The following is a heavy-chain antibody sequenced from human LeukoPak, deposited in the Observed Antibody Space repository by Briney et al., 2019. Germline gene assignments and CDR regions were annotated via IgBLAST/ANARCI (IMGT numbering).Heavy chain of an antibody. J-gene: IGHJ6*03. CDR3: ARGHYYYYYMDV. CDR2: INPNSGGT. CDR1: GYTFTGYY. Sequence: ASVKVSCKASGYTFTGYYMHWVRQAPGQGLEWMGRINPNSGGTNYAQKFQGRVTTTRDTSISTAYMELSRLRSDDTAVYYCARGHYYYYYMDVWGKGTTVTVSS. V-gene: IGHV1-2*06.